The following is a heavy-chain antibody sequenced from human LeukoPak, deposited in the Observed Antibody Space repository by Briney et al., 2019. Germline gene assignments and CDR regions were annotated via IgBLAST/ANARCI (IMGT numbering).Heavy chain of an antibody. V-gene: IGHV4-39*07. CDR1: GGYISSSSYY. Sequence: SETLSLTCTVSGGYISSSSYYWGWIRQPPGKGLEWIGSIYYSGRSYYNPFLRSRVTISVDTSKNHFSLKLSSVTAADTAVYYCARGLLAFDPWGQGTLVTVSS. J-gene: IGHJ5*02. D-gene: IGHD2-15*01. CDR2: IYYSGRS. CDR3: ARGLLAFDP.